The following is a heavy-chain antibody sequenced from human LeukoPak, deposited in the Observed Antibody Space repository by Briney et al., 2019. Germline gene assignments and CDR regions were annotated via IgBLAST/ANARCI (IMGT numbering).Heavy chain of an antibody. CDR2: IIPIFGTA. Sequence: SVKVSCKASGGTFSSYAISWVRQAPGQGLEWMGGIIPIFGTAIYAQKFQGRVTMTEDTSTDTAYMELSSLRSEDTAVYYCATRDSGSYVDYWGQGTLVTVSS. CDR3: ATRDSGSYVDY. D-gene: IGHD1-26*01. J-gene: IGHJ4*02. V-gene: IGHV1-69*06. CDR1: GGTFSSYA.